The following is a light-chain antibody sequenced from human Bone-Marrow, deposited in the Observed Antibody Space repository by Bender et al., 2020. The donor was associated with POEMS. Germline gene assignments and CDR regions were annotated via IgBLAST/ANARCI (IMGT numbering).Light chain of an antibody. V-gene: IGLV1-36*01. CDR1: SSNIGNHG. J-gene: IGLJ3*02. CDR2: YDD. CDR3: SAWDDSLSSWV. Sequence: QSVVTQPPSLSEAPRQRVTISCSGSSSNIGNHGVNWYQQLPGEAPKLLIYYDDLLTPGVSDRFSASNSGTSASLAISELQSEDGALYYCSAWDDSLSSWVFGGGTKLTVL.